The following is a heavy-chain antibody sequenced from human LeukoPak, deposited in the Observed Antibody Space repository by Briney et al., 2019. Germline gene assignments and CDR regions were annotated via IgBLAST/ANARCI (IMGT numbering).Heavy chain of an antibody. D-gene: IGHD2-2*02. CDR1: GGTFSSYA. J-gene: IGHJ6*02. Sequence: VASVKVSCKASGGTFSSYAISWVRQAPGQGLEWMGGIIPIFGTANYAQKLQGRVTMTTDTSTSTAYMELRSLRSDDTAVYYCARDSEWDLYHCSSTSCYRPNYYYGMDVWGQGTTVTVSS. V-gene: IGHV1-69*05. CDR3: ARDSEWDLYHCSSTSCYRPNYYYGMDV. CDR2: IIPIFGTA.